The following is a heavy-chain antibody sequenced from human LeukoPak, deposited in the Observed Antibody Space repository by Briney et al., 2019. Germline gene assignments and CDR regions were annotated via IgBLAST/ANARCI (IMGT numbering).Heavy chain of an antibody. Sequence: SETLSLTCTVSGGSISSYYWSWIRQPAGKGLEWIGRIYTSGSTNYNPSLKSRVTMSVDTSKNQFSLKLSSVTAADTAVYYCAGTAMTRYYYYYYMDVWGKGTTVTISS. V-gene: IGHV4-4*07. D-gene: IGHD5-18*01. CDR3: AGTAMTRYYYYYYMDV. CDR1: GGSISSYY. J-gene: IGHJ6*03. CDR2: IYTSGST.